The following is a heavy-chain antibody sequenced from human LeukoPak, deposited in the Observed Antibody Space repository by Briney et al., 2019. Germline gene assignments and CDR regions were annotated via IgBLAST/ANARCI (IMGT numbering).Heavy chain of an antibody. Sequence: GGSLRLSCAASGFTLSGYDMHWVRQAPGKGLEWVSATGIDGDTYYPGSVKGRFTISRENAKNSLYLQMNSLRAGDTAVYYCARTSLSGWYDSWGQGTLITVSS. CDR2: TGIDGDT. V-gene: IGHV3-13*01. CDR3: ARTSLSGWYDS. CDR1: GFTLSGYD. J-gene: IGHJ5*01. D-gene: IGHD6-19*01.